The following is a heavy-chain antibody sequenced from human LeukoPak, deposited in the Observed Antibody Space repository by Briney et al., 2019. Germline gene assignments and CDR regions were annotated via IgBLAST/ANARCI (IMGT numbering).Heavy chain of an antibody. CDR3: ARAQPAAIEGPGFDY. J-gene: IGHJ4*02. Sequence: RGSLRLSCAASGYTFSSYSKNRVRQAPGKGLEWGSSISSRSRYIYYTDSVKGRFTISRDNAKNSLYLQMNSLRAEDTAVYYWARAQPAAIEGPGFDYWGQGTLVTVSS. CDR2: ISSRSRYI. D-gene: IGHD2-2*01. CDR1: GYTFSSYS. V-gene: IGHV3-21*01.